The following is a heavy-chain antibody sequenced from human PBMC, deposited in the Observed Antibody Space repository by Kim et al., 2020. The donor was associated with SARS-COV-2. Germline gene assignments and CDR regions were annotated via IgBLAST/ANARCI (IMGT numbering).Heavy chain of an antibody. D-gene: IGHD3-3*01. CDR2: ISSTGITI. CDR1: GFTFSDYY. J-gene: IGHJ6*04. V-gene: IGHV3-11*01. Sequence: GGSLRLSCAASGFTFSDYYMSWIRQAPGKGLEWVSYISSTGITIYYADSVKGRFTISRDNAKNSLYLQMNSLRAEDTAVYYCARDISYYVFWSGYYSPSLVVWAKGTTVTVSS. CDR3: ARDISYYVFWSGYYSPSLVV.